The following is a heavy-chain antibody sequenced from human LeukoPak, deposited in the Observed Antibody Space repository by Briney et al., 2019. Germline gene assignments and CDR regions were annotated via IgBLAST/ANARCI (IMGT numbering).Heavy chain of an antibody. V-gene: IGHV3-23*01. D-gene: IGHD3-9*01. Sequence: GGSLRLSCAASGFTFSSYAMSWVRQAPGKGLEWVSAISGSGGSTYYADSVKGRFTISRDNSKNTLYLQMNSLRAEDTAVYYCAKSHHYDILTGYLWYFDYWGQGTLVTVSS. J-gene: IGHJ4*02. CDR2: ISGSGGST. CDR1: GFTFSSYA. CDR3: AKSHHYDILTGYLWYFDY.